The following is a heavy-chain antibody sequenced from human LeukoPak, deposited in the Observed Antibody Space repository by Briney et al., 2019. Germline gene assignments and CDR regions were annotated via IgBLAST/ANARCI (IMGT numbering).Heavy chain of an antibody. CDR3: AKPFIAVAGVLTYGTDV. V-gene: IGHV3-48*01. D-gene: IGHD6-19*01. CDR1: GFTFSSYS. J-gene: IGHJ6*02. CDR2: ISSSSSTI. Sequence: GGSLRLSCAASGFTFSSYSMNWVRQAPGKGLEWVSYISSSSSTIYYADSVKGRFTISRDNSKNTLYLQMSSLRAEDTAVYYCAKPFIAVAGVLTYGTDVWGQGTTVTVSS.